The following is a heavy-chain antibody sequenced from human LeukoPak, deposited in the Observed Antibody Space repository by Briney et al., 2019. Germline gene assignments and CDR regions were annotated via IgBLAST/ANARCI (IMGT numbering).Heavy chain of an antibody. CDR1: GGSISSYY. CDR2: IYYSGST. J-gene: IGHJ4*02. CDR3: ARGPSSGWYFDY. V-gene: IGHV4-59*01. Sequence: SETLSLTCTVSGGSISSYYWSWIRRPPGKGLEWIGYIYYSGSTNYNPSLKSRVTISVDTSKNQFSLKLSSVTAADTAVYYCARGPSSGWYFDYWGQGTLVTVSS. D-gene: IGHD6-19*01.